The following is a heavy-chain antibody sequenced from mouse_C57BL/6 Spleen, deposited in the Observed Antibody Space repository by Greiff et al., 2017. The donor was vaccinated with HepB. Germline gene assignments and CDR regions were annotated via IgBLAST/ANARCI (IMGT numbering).Heavy chain of an antibody. J-gene: IGHJ4*01. Sequence: VQLQQSGPELVKPGASVKISCKASGYTFTDYYINWVKQRPGQGLEWIGWIFPGSGSTYYNEKFKGKATLTVDKSSSTAYMLLSSLTSEDSAVYFCARLGELYYGNYGAMDYWGQGTSVTVSS. CDR3: ARLGELYYGNYGAMDY. V-gene: IGHV1-75*01. CDR2: IFPGSGST. CDR1: GYTFTDYY. D-gene: IGHD2-1*01.